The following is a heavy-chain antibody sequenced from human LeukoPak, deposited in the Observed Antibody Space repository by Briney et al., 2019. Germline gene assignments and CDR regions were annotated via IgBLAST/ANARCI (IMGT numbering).Heavy chain of an antibody. CDR2: LYDDGTT. V-gene: IGHV3-53*01. Sequence: LGGSLRLSCAASGFTVSSHFMSWVRQAPGKGLEWVSVLYDDGTTKYPDSVKGRFTISRDNSKNTLYLQMDSLRTEDTAVYYCTRELLYHYYEYWGQGTLVTVSS. J-gene: IGHJ4*02. D-gene: IGHD3-3*01. CDR3: TRELLYHYYEY. CDR1: GFTVSSHF.